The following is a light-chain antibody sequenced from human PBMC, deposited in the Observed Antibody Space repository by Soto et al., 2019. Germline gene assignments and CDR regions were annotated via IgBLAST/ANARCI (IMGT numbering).Light chain of an antibody. J-gene: IGLJ1*01. CDR1: TSNIGNNY. V-gene: IGLV1-51*02. Sequence: QPVLTQPPSVSAAPGQKVTISCSGSTSNIGNNYVSWFQQLPGTAPKLIIYQSNRRPSGIPDRFSGSKSGTSATLGITGLQTGDEADYYCGSWDHSVSGFVFGTGTKLTVL. CDR2: QSN. CDR3: GSWDHSVSGFV.